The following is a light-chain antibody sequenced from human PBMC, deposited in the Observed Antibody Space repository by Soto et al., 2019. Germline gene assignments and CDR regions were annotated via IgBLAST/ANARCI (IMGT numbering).Light chain of an antibody. CDR1: QSVSRW. V-gene: IGKV1-5*01. CDR3: QQFNSKVWT. CDR2: EAS. J-gene: IGKJ1*01. Sequence: DIQMTQSPSNLSASVGDTVTITCRASQSVSRWLNWYQQKPGKAPRLLIYEASNLESGVPMRFSGSGSGTEFVLTITSLQPADSATYYCQQFNSKVWTFGQGTRVEI.